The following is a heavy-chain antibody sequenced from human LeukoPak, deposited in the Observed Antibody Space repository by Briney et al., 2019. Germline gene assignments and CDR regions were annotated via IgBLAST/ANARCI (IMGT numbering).Heavy chain of an antibody. J-gene: IGHJ4*02. Sequence: GGSLRLSCAASGFTFSSYAMNWVRQAPGKGLEWVSTIVGGTGSTYYADSVKGRFTISRDNSKNTLYLQMNSLRAEDTAVYFCAKRGSYYHFDYWGQGTLVTVSS. V-gene: IGHV3-23*01. CDR2: IVGGTGST. CDR1: GFTFSSYA. D-gene: IGHD1-26*01. CDR3: AKRGSYYHFDY.